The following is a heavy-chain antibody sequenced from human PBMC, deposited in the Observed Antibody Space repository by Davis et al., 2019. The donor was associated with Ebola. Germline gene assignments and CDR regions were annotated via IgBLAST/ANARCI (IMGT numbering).Heavy chain of an antibody. D-gene: IGHD3-3*01. J-gene: IGHJ6*02. CDR2: MNPKNGNT. CDR1: GYTFTAYD. CDR3: ARDYHYDFWSGYYYYGMDV. Sequence: AASVKVSCKASGYTFTAYDITWVRQATGQGLEWMGWMNPKNGNTGYAQKFQGRVTMTSNTSISTAYMELNSLRSEDTAVYYCARDYHYDFWSGYYYYGMDVWGQGTTVTVSS. V-gene: IGHV1-8*01.